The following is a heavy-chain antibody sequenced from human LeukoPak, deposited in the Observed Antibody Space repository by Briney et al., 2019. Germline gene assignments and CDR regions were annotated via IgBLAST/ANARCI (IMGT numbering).Heavy chain of an antibody. CDR1: GFTFSSYA. Sequence: GGSLRLSCAASGFTFSSYAMSWVRQAPGKGLEWVSAISGSGDATYYADSVKGRFTISRDNAKNSLYLQMNSLRAEDTAVYYCAELGITMIGGVWGKGTTVTISS. CDR2: ISGSGDAT. CDR3: AELGITMIGGV. V-gene: IGHV3-23*01. J-gene: IGHJ6*04. D-gene: IGHD3-10*02.